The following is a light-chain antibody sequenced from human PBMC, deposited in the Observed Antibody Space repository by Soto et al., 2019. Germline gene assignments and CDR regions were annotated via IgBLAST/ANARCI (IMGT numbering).Light chain of an antibody. Sequence: QSVLTQPPSASGTPGQRVTISCSGSTSNIGSNFVYWYQQLPGTAPKLLIHRNNQRPSGVPDRFSVSKSGTSASLAISGLRSEDEADYYCASWDDSLSGVVFGGGTKLTVL. V-gene: IGLV1-47*01. CDR2: RNN. CDR1: TSNIGSNF. J-gene: IGLJ3*02. CDR3: ASWDDSLSGVV.